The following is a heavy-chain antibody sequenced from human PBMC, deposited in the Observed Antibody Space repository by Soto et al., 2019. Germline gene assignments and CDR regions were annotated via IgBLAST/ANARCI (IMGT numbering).Heavy chain of an antibody. CDR1: GGSISSGGYY. J-gene: IGHJ4*02. CDR3: ARDLRYGSGSYYTHSYFDY. Sequence: PSETLSLTCTVSGGSISSGGYYWSWIRQHPGKGLEWIGYIYYSGSTYYNPSLKSRVTISVDTSKNQFSLKLSSATAADTAVYYCARDLRYGSGSYYTHSYFDYWGQGTLVTVSS. V-gene: IGHV4-31*03. CDR2: IYYSGST. D-gene: IGHD3-10*01.